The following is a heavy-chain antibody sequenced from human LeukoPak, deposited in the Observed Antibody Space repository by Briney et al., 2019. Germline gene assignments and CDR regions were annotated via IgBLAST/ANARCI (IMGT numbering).Heavy chain of an antibody. CDR1: GFTFSSYG. CDR3: AKPNDILTGYYIPEYFQH. D-gene: IGHD3-9*01. Sequence: GGSLRLSCGASGFTFSSYGMHWVREAPGKGLEGVAFIRYDGSNKYYADSVKGRFTISRDNSKNTLYLQMNSLRAEDTAVYYCAKPNDILTGYYIPEYFQHWGQGTLVTVSS. CDR2: IRYDGSNK. J-gene: IGHJ1*01. V-gene: IGHV3-30*02.